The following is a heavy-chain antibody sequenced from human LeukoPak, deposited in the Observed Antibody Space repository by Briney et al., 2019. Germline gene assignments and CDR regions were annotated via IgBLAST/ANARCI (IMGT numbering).Heavy chain of an antibody. J-gene: IGHJ4*02. V-gene: IGHV3-23*01. CDR3: AKGRGFRVWDPWDN. CDR1: GFTFSDTW. Sequence: GGSLRLSCAASGFTFSDTWMHWVRQAPGKGLEWVSGITNSGENTYYADSVKGRFTISRDNSKNTLFLEMNSLRVEDTAVYYCAKGRGFRVWDPWDNWGQGTLITVSS. CDR2: ITNSGENT. D-gene: IGHD3-16*01.